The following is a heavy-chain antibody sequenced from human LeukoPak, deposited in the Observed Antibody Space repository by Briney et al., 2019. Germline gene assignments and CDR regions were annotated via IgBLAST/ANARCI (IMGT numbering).Heavy chain of an antibody. Sequence: GGSLRLSCAASGFTFSGHHMDWVRQAPGKGLEWVSAISGGGGSTYYADFVKGRFTISRDNSKNTLYLQMNCLRAEDTAVYYCAKGTERYREVSSFDYWGQGTLVAVSS. J-gene: IGHJ4*02. D-gene: IGHD3-10*01. V-gene: IGHV3-23*01. CDR3: AKGTERYREVSSFDY. CDR2: ISGGGGST. CDR1: GFTFSGHH.